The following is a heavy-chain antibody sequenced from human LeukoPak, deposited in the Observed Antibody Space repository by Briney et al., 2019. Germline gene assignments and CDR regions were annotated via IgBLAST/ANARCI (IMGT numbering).Heavy chain of an antibody. CDR1: GFTFTTYS. J-gene: IGHJ4*02. D-gene: IGHD3-10*01. Sequence: PGESLRLSCAASGFTFTTYSMNWVRQAPGKGLEWVANIKQDGSEKYYVDSVKGRFTISRDNAKNSLYLQMNSLRAEDTAVYYCARDSEKAGDYWGQGTLVTVSS. CDR2: IKQDGSEK. V-gene: IGHV3-7*01. CDR3: ARDSEKAGDY.